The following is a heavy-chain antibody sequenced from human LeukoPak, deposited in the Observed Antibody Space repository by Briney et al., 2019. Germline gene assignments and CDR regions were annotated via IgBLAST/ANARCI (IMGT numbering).Heavy chain of an antibody. Sequence: GGSLRLSCAASGFTFNSYGMHWVRQAPGKGLEWVAFIRYDGSNKYYADSVKGRFTISRDNSKNTLYLQMNSLRAEDTAVYYCARSPFYGGAYYFDYWGQGTLVTVSS. D-gene: IGHD4-23*01. CDR3: ARSPFYGGAYYFDY. J-gene: IGHJ4*02. CDR2: IRYDGSNK. V-gene: IGHV3-30*02. CDR1: GFTFNSYG.